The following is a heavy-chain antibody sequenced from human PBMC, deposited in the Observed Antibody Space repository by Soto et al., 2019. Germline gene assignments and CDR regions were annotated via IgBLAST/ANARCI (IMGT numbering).Heavy chain of an antibody. CDR3: ARLIPYCGGDCYSVGAFDI. D-gene: IGHD2-21*01. J-gene: IGHJ3*02. V-gene: IGHV4-39*01. CDR1: GGSITNNDNY. CDR2: VYHTGRA. Sequence: QLHLQESGPGLVQPSETVSLTCTVSGGSITNNDNYWGWIRQPPGKGLEWIGTVYHTGRAYYNPSLSSRFTMSVDTSKIEFYVTLRSVSAADTSVYYCARLIPYCGGDCYSVGAFDIWGQGASVTVSS.